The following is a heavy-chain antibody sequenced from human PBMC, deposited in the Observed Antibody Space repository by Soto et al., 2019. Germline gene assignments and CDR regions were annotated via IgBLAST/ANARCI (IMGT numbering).Heavy chain of an antibody. J-gene: IGHJ6*02. D-gene: IGHD3-3*01. CDR3: ARDKAYYDFWSGYSNYYYYYGMDV. Sequence: ATLSLTFTVSSGSVSSYYWSWIRQPPGKGLEWIGYIYYSGSTNYNPSLKSRVTISVDTSKNQFSLKLSSVTAADTAVYYCARDKAYYDFWSGYSNYYYYYGMDVWGQGTTVTVSS. CDR1: SGSVSSYY. V-gene: IGHV4-59*02. CDR2: IYYSGST.